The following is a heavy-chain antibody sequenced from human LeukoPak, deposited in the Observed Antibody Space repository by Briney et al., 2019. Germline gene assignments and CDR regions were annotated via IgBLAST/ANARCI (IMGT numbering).Heavy chain of an antibody. J-gene: IGHJ3*02. CDR3: ARAQVPWAFDM. Sequence: PSETLSLTCTVSGGSISSGGYYWSWIRQHPGKGLEWIGYIYYSGSTYYNPSLKSRVTISVDTSKNQFSLKLSSVTAADTAVYCCARAQVPWAFDMWGQGTMVTVSS. CDR1: GGSISSGGYY. V-gene: IGHV4-31*03. CDR2: IYYSGST.